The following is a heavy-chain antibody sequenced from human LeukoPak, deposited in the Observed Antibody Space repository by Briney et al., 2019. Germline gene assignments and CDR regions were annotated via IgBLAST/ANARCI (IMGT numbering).Heavy chain of an antibody. J-gene: IGHJ4*02. Sequence: PGGSLRLSCAASGLVFSTYTMSWVRQAPGKGLEWVSSTTPSTDSTNYADSVQGRFTISRDNAKNSLYLQMNSLRAEDTALYYCAKDIGQQLEDPGPALGFWGQGTLVTVSS. CDR1: GLVFSTYT. V-gene: IGHV3-21*04. D-gene: IGHD6-13*01. CDR2: TTPSTDST. CDR3: AKDIGQQLEDPGPALGF.